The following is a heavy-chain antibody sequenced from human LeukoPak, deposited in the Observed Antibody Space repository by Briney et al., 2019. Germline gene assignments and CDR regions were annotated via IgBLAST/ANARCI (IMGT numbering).Heavy chain of an antibody. CDR3: AREADPYYFDY. Sequence: SETLSLTCSVSGASTTSYYWNWIRQAPGKGLEWIGYIYSDGTTSYSPSLRSRVTISIDTSRNQFSLKLSSVTAADTAVYYCAREADPYYFDYWGQGTLVTVSS. J-gene: IGHJ4*02. V-gene: IGHV4-59*12. D-gene: IGHD6-19*01. CDR1: GASTTSYY. CDR2: IYSDGTT.